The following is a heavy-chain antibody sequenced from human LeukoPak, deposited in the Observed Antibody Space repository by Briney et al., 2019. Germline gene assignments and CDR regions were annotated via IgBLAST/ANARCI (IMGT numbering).Heavy chain of an antibody. J-gene: IGHJ5*02. V-gene: IGHV1-24*01. D-gene: IGHD6-13*01. CDR2: FDPEDGET. Sequence: ASVKVSCKVSGYTLTELSMHWVRQAPGKGLEWMGGFDPEDGETIYAQKFQGRVTMTEDTSTDTAYMELSSLRSEDTAVYYCATVLSGQQLVLMEVWFDPWGQGTLVTVSS. CDR1: GYTLTELS. CDR3: ATVLSGQQLVLMEVWFDP.